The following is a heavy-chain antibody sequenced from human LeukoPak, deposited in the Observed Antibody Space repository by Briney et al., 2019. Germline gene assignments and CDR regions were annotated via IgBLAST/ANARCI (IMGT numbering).Heavy chain of an antibody. Sequence: PGGSLRLSCAASGFTFSSYAMSWVRQAPGQGLEWVSAISGSGGSTYYADSVKGRFTISRDNSKNTLYLQMNSLRAEDTAVYYCAKGRRSSTSCSLDYWGQGTLVTVSS. D-gene: IGHD2-2*01. J-gene: IGHJ4*02. CDR1: GFTFSSYA. CDR2: ISGSGGST. CDR3: AKGRRSSTSCSLDY. V-gene: IGHV3-23*01.